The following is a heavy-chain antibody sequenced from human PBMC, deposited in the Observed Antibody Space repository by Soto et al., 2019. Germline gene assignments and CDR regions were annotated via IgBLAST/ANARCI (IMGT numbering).Heavy chain of an antibody. V-gene: IGHV4-39*07. CDR1: GDSISSNNYY. CDR3: ARDGGFCTNGVCPVYYYYGMDV. CDR2: INYSGST. J-gene: IGHJ6*02. D-gene: IGHD2-8*01. Sequence: SETLSLTCTVSGDSISSNNYYWGWIRQPPGKGLEWIGGINYSGSTYYNPSLKSRVTISVDTSKNQFSLKLSSVTAADTAVYYCARDGGFCTNGVCPVYYYYGMDVWGQGTTVTVSS.